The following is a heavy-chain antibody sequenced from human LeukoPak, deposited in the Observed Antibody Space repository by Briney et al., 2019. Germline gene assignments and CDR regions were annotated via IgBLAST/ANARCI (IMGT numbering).Heavy chain of an antibody. CDR3: ARGFDFWSGKEL. D-gene: IGHD3-3*01. Sequence: GSLRLXCAASGFTFDDYAMHWVRQVPGKGLEWVGYIYYSGSTNYNPSLKSRVTISVDTSKNQFSLKLSSVTAADTAVYYCARGFDFWSGKELWGQGTLVTVSS. J-gene: IGHJ4*02. CDR2: IYYSGST. CDR1: GFTFDDYA. V-gene: IGHV4-59*01.